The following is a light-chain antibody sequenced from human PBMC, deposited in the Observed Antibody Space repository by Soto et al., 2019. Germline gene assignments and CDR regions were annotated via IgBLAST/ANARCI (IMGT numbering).Light chain of an antibody. V-gene: IGKV3-20*01. CDR3: QQYSSYWNT. CDR2: GAS. J-gene: IGKJ2*01. Sequence: EIVLTQSPGTLSLSPGERATLSCRASQSVSSSYLAWYQQKPGQAPRLLIYGASSRATGIPDRFSGSGSGTDFTLTISRLEPEDFAVYYCQQYSSYWNTFGQGTKLEIK. CDR1: QSVSSSY.